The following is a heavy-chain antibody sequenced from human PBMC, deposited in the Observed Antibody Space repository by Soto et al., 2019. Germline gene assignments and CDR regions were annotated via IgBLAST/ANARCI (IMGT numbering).Heavy chain of an antibody. J-gene: IGHJ4*02. V-gene: IGHV3-30*18. CDR2: ISYDGSNK. CDR1: GFTFSSYG. D-gene: IGHD6-13*01. Sequence: QVQLVESGGGVVQPGRSLRLSCAASGFTFSSYGMHWVRQAQGKGLEWVAVISYDGSNKYYADSVKGRFTISRDNSKNTLYLQMNSLRAEDSAVYYCAKDRRYSSSWDFDYWGQGTLVTVSS. CDR3: AKDRRYSSSWDFDY.